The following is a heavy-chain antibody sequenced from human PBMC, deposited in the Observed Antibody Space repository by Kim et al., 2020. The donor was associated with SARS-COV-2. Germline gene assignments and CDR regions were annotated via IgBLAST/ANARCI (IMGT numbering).Heavy chain of an antibody. D-gene: IGHD1-1*01. V-gene: IGHV4-59*01. CDR3: AGAGMDWNDETSNWFDP. CDR1: GGSISSYY. Sequence: SETLSLTCTVSGGSISSYYWSWIRQPPGKGLEWIGYTYYSGSTNYNPSLKSRVTISVDTSKNQFSLKLSSVTAADTAVYYCAGAGMDWNDETSNWFDPWG. J-gene: IGHJ5*02. CDR2: TYYSGST.